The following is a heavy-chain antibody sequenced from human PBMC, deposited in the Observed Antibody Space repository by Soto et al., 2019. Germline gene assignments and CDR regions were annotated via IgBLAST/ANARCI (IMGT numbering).Heavy chain of an antibody. Sequence: GGSLRLSCAASGFTFSSYAMSWVRQAPGKGLEWVSAISGSGGSTYYADSGKGRFTISRDNSKNTLYLQMNSLRAEDTAVYYCAKPTFAIIYDYGDYWENYFDYWGQGTLVTVSS. CDR2: ISGSGGST. CDR3: AKPTFAIIYDYGDYWENYFDY. D-gene: IGHD4-17*01. CDR1: GFTFSSYA. V-gene: IGHV3-23*01. J-gene: IGHJ4*02.